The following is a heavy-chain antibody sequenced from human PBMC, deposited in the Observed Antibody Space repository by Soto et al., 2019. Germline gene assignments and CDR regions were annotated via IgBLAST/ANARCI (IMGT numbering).Heavy chain of an antibody. Sequence: GGSLRLSCAAFGFTSSNNAMHWVRQAPGKGLEWVAAISYDGSNKFYADSVKGRFTISRDRSKNTLHLQMNSLRLEDTAVYYCARDFYSNPYYYDYWGQGTHVTVSS. D-gene: IGHD4-4*01. CDR3: ARDFYSNPYYYDY. CDR2: ISYDGSNK. CDR1: GFTSSNNA. J-gene: IGHJ4*02. V-gene: IGHV3-30-3*01.